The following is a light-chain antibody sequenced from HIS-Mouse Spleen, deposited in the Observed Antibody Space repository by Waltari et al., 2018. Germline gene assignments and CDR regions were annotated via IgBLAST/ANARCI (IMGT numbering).Light chain of an antibody. CDR2: GNS. J-gene: IGLJ2*01. V-gene: IGLV1-40*01. CDR3: QSYDSSLSGHVV. Sequence: QSVLTQPPSVSGAPGQRVTISCTGSSSNIGAGYGVHWDQQLPGTAPKLLIYGNSNRPSGVPDRFSGSKSGTSASLAITGLQAEDEADYYCQSYDSSLSGHVVFGGGTKLTVL. CDR1: SSNIGAGYG.